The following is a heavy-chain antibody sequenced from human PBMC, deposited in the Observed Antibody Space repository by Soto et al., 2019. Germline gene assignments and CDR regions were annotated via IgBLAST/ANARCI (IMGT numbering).Heavy chain of an antibody. D-gene: IGHD3-3*01. V-gene: IGHV1-8*01. CDR3: ARKIDFWSGYPYMDV. J-gene: IGHJ6*03. CDR2: MNPNSGNT. Sequence: ASVKVSCKASGYTFTSYDINWVRQATGQGLEWMGWMNPNSGNTGYAQKFQGRVTMTRNTSISTAYMELSSLRSEDTAVYYCARKIDFWSGYPYMDVWGKGTTVTVSS. CDR1: GYTFTSYD.